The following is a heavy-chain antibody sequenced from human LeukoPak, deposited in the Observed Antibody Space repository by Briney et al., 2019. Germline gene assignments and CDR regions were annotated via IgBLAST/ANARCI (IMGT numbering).Heavy chain of an antibody. CDR2: IYYSGST. Sequence: SETLSLTCTVSGGSISGYNWGWIRQSPGKGLEWIGYIYYSGSTNYNPSLQSRVTLSLDTSKNQFSLTLSSVTAADTAVYYCARNIAVTGTYSYSDYWGQGTLVTVSS. CDR1: GGSISGYN. D-gene: IGHD6-19*01. V-gene: IGHV4-59*08. J-gene: IGHJ4*02. CDR3: ARNIAVTGTYSYSDY.